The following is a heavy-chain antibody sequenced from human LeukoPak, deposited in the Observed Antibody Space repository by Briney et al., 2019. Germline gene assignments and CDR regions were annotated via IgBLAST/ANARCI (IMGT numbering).Heavy chain of an antibody. Sequence: GGSLRLSCAASGFTFSSYGMPWVRQAPGKGLEWVAFIRYDGSNQYGADSVKGRFTISRDNSKNTLYLQMNSLRAEDTAVYYCAKDHFGSSWPYYIDYWGQGTLVTVSS. D-gene: IGHD6-13*01. V-gene: IGHV3-30*02. CDR1: GFTFSSYG. CDR3: AKDHFGSSWPYYIDY. J-gene: IGHJ4*02. CDR2: IRYDGSNQ.